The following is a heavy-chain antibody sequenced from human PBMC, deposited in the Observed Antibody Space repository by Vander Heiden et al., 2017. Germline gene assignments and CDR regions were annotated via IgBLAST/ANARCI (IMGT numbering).Heavy chain of an antibody. J-gene: IGHJ5*02. CDR3: AHISGGRMGYDLPLTYNWFDP. D-gene: IGHD5-12*01. V-gene: IGHV2-5*01. Sequence: QNTLKESGPTLVKPTQTLTLTCTFSGFSLSTSGVGVGWIRQPPGKALEWLALIYWNDDKRYSPSLKSRLTITKDTSKNQVVLTMTNMDPVDTATYYCAHISGGRMGYDLPLTYNWFDPWGQGTLVTVSS. CDR1: GFSLSTSGVG. CDR2: IYWNDDK.